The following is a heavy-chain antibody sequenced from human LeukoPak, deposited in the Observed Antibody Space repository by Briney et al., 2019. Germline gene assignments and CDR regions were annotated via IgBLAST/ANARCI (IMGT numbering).Heavy chain of an antibody. Sequence: PSETLSLTCAVYGGSFSGYYWSWIRQPPGKGLEWIGEINHSGSTNYNPSLKSRVTISVDTSKNQFSLKLSSVTAADTAVYYCARQVRWLQFGGDYYYYMDVWGKGTTVTVSS. CDR1: GGSFSGYY. CDR3: ARQVRWLQFGGDYYYYMDV. V-gene: IGHV4-34*01. CDR2: INHSGST. J-gene: IGHJ6*03. D-gene: IGHD5-24*01.